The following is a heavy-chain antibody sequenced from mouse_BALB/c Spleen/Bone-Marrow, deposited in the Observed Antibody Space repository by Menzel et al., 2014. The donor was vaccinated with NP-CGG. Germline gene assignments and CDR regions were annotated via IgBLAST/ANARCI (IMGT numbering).Heavy chain of an antibody. CDR3: ATDIIYGHSRHFDV. CDR1: GFTFTDYY. Sequence: EVMLVASGGGLVQPGGSLRLSCATSGFTFTDYYMSCVRQPPGKALEWLGFIRNKANGYTTEYSASVKGRFTISRDNPQSILYLQMNTLRAEDSVSYYWATDIIYGHSRHFDVSG. J-gene: IGHJ1*01. D-gene: IGHD2-1*01. V-gene: IGHV7-3*02. CDR2: IRNKANGYTT.